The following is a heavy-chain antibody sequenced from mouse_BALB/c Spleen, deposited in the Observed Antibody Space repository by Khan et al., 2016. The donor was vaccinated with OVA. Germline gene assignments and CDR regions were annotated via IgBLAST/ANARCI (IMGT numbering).Heavy chain of an antibody. V-gene: IGHV9-3-1*01. CDR1: GYTFTNYG. Sequence: QIQLVQSGPELKKPGETVKISCKASGYTFTNYGMNWVKQSPGKALKWMGWINTYTGEPTYADDFKGRFAFSLDTSASTAYLQINNLKNEDTATYFCSRPSDFYCTLDYWGQGTSVTVSS. CDR3: SRPSDFYCTLDY. CDR2: INTYTGEP. J-gene: IGHJ4*01.